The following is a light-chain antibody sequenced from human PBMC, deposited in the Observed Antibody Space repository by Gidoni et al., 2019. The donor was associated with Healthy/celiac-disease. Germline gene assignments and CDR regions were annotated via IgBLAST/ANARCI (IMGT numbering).Light chain of an antibody. CDR1: QDISNY. J-gene: IGKJ4*02. CDR3: QQYDNLPPL. CDR2: YAS. V-gene: IGKV1-33*01. Sequence: DSQMTHSPPSLSASVGDRVTITCQSSQDISNYLNWYQQKPGKAPKLLIYYASNLETGVPSRFSGSGSGTDFTLTISSLQPEDIATYYCQQYDNLPPLFGGGTKVEIK.